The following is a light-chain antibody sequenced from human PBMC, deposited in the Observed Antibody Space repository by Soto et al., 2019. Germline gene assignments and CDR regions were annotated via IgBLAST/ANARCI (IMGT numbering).Light chain of an antibody. CDR2: EVS. Sequence: QSVLTQPASVSGSPGQSITISCTGTSSDVGYYNYVSWYQQHPGKAPKLIIYEVSNRPSGVSNRFSGSKSGNTASLTISGLQAEDEADYYCSLYTSSSTLYVFGTGTKLTVL. J-gene: IGLJ1*01. CDR3: SLYTSSSTLYV. CDR1: SSDVGYYNY. V-gene: IGLV2-14*01.